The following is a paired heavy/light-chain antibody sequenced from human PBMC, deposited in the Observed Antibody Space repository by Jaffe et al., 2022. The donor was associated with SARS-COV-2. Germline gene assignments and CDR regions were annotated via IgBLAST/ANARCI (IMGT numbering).Light chain of an antibody. J-gene: IGKJ1*01. Sequence: DIQMTQSPSSLSASVGDRVTITCRASQSISSYLNWYQQKPGKAPKLLIYAASSLQSGVPSRFSGSGSGTDFTLTISSLQPEDFATYYCQQSYSTLRTFGQGTKVEIK. CDR2: AAS. CDR1: QSISSY. V-gene: IGKV1-39*01. CDR3: QQSYSTLRT.
Heavy chain of an antibody. J-gene: IGHJ6*03. D-gene: IGHD1-26*01. V-gene: IGHV3-21*01. CDR1: GFTFSSYS. CDR2: ISSSSSYI. Sequence: EVQLVESGGGLVKPGGSLRLSCAASGFTFSSYSMNWVRQAPGKGLEWVSSISSSSSYIYYADSVKGRFTISRDNAKNSLYLQMNSLRAEDTAVYYCARDASNKSPWSGATGGGYYYYYYMDVWGKGTTVTVSS. CDR3: ARDASNKSPWSGATGGGYYYYYYMDV.